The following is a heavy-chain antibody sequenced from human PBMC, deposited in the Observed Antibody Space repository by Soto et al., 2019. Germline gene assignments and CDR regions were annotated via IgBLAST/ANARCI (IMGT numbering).Heavy chain of an antibody. CDR3: VTAVRTRLDN. CDR1: GFTFSSYS. V-gene: IGHV3-21*04. Sequence: GGSLRLSCAASGFTFSSYSMNWVRQAPGKGLEWVSSICSSSDKSYYADSAKGRFTISRDNSKNTLYLQMNSLRVDDTAVYYCVTAVRTRLDNWGPGTLVTVSS. J-gene: IGHJ4*02. D-gene: IGHD3-10*01. CDR2: ICSSSDKS.